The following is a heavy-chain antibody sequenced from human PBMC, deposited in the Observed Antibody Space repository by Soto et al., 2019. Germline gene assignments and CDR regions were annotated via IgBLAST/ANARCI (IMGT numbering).Heavy chain of an antibody. CDR3: ARGGQDFWSGPFDY. D-gene: IGHD3-3*01. CDR1: GGSISNYF. Sequence: SETLSLPCFVSGGSISNYFCNWIRQPAGKGLEWIGRIDNSGSTNYNPSLKSRITMSADTSRNQFSLKLNSVTAADKAVYYCARGGQDFWSGPFDYRGQGARGTASS. J-gene: IGHJ4*02. V-gene: IGHV4-4*07. CDR2: IDNSGST.